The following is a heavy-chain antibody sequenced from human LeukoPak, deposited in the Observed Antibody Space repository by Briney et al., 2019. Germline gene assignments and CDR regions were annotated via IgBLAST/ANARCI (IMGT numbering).Heavy chain of an antibody. CDR2: ISYDGSNK. CDR1: GFTFSSYA. CDR3: ARDHYYEITALFDY. J-gene: IGHJ4*02. V-gene: IGHV3-30-3*01. D-gene: IGHD3-22*01. Sequence: GGSLRLSCAASGFTFSSYAMHWVRQAPGKGLEWVAVISYDGSNKYYADSVKGRFTISRDNSKNTLYLQMNSLRAEDTAVYYCARDHYYEITALFDYWGQGTLVTVSS.